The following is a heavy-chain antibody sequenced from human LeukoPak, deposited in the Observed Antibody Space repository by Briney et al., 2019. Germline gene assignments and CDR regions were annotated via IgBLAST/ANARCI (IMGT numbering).Heavy chain of an antibody. CDR1: GGSISSYY. Sequence: SETLSLTCTVSGGSISSYYWSWIRQPPGKGLEWIGYIYYSGSTNYNPSLKSRVTISVDTSKNQFSLKLSSVTAADTAVYYCARGYNLYSSGLWYWGQGTLVTVSS. CDR2: IYYSGST. V-gene: IGHV4-59*01. CDR3: ARGYNLYSSGLWY. D-gene: IGHD6-19*01. J-gene: IGHJ4*02.